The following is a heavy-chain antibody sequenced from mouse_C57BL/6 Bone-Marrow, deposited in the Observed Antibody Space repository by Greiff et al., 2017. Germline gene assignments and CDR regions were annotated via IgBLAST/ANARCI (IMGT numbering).Heavy chain of an antibody. J-gene: IGHJ2*01. CDR1: GYTFTSYG. Sequence: VQLQQSGAELARPGASVKLSCTASGYTFTSYGIRWVKQRPGQGLEWIGEIYPRSGNTYYNEKFKGKATLTADKSSSTAYMELRSLTSEDSAVYFCARRGDYGGYWGQGTTLTVSS. CDR3: ARRGDYGGY. CDR2: IYPRSGNT. D-gene: IGHD1-1*01. V-gene: IGHV1-81*01.